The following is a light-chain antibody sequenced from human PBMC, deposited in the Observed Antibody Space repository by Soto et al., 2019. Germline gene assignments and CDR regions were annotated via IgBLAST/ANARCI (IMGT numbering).Light chain of an antibody. V-gene: IGLV2-23*02. CDR3: YSYEGGRL. J-gene: IGLJ3*02. Sequence: QSVLTQPASVSGSPGQSITISCTGTISNVGSYNLVSWYQQHPGKAPKLIIYEVNKRPSGVSNRFSGSKSGNTASLTISGLQTEDEADYYCYSYEGGRLFGGGTQLTVL. CDR1: ISNVGSYNL. CDR2: EVN.